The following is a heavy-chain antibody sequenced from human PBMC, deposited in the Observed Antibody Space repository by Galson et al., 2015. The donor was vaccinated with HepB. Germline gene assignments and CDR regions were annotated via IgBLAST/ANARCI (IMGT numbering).Heavy chain of an antibody. CDR3: ARNLDDSSRGYPSYYYYMGV. CDR1: GGSVSGHY. CDR2: IYYSGST. D-gene: IGHD3-3*01. V-gene: IGHV4-59*02. Sequence: ETLSLTCTVSGGSVSGHYWSWIRQPPGKGLEWIGFIYYSGSTNYSPSLQSRVTISVDTSKNQFSLKMTSVSAADAAVYYCARNLDDSSRGYPSYYYYMGVWGKGATVTVSS. J-gene: IGHJ6*03.